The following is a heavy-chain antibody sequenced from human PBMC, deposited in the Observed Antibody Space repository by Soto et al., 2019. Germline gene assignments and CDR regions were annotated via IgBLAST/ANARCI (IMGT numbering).Heavy chain of an antibody. J-gene: IGHJ5*02. CDR1: GGSISSGGYY. CDR3: ARDIRGITNWFDP. Sequence: QVQLQESGPGLVKPSQTLSLTCTVSGGSISSGGYYWSWLRQHPGKGLEWIGYIYYSGSTYYNPSLKRRVTISVDTSKNQFSLKLSSVTAADTAVYYCARDIRGITNWFDPWGQGTLVTVSS. D-gene: IGHD1-20*01. V-gene: IGHV4-31*03. CDR2: IYYSGST.